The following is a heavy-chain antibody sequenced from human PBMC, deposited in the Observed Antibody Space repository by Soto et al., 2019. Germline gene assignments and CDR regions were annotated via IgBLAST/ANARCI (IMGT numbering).Heavy chain of an antibody. V-gene: IGHV3-23*01. D-gene: IGHD2-8*01. CDR1: GFTFSSYA. CDR2: ISGSGGST. CDR3: AKDIVLMVYAIPGGDWFDP. J-gene: IGHJ5*02. Sequence: QPGGSLRLSCAASGFTFSSYAMSWVRQAPGKGLEWVSAISGSGGSTYYADSVKGRFTISRDNSKNTLYLQMNSLRAEDTAVYYCAKDIVLMVYAIPGGDWFDPWGQGTLVTVSS.